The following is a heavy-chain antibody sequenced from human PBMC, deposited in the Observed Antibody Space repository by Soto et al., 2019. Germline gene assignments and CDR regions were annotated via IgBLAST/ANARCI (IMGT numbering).Heavy chain of an antibody. CDR3: ARDGGGAKDY. CDR2: ISSDGGDK. Sequence: QVQLVEFGGGVVQPGRSLRLSCAASGFTFSPYGMHWVRQAPGKGLEWVARISSDGGDKDYADSVKGRFTISRDNSKNPLSLQMNSLRVEDTAVYYCARDGGGAKDYWGQGTLDTVSS. V-gene: IGHV3-30-3*01. J-gene: IGHJ4*02. CDR1: GFTFSPYG. D-gene: IGHD3-16*01.